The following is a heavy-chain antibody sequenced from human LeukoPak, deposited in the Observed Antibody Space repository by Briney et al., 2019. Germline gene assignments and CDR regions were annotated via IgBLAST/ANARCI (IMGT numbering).Heavy chain of an antibody. CDR3: AREKLLDGVAD. CDR2: IYYSGST. CDR1: GGSIVNYY. V-gene: IGHV4-59*12. Sequence: NPSETLSLTCTVSGGSIVNYYWSWIRQPPGKGLEWIGHIYYSGSTNYNPSLKSRVTISIDTSKNQFSLNLSSVTAADTAVYYCAREKLLDGVADWGQGTLVTVSS. J-gene: IGHJ4*02. D-gene: IGHD5-24*01.